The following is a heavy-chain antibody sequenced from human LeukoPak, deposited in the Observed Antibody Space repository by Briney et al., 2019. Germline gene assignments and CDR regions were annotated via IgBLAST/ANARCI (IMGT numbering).Heavy chain of an antibody. D-gene: IGHD5-12*01. CDR1: GFIVSSCF. J-gene: IGHJ4*02. Sequence: GGSLRLSCAASGFIVSSCFLSWVRQAPGKGLEWVSVIYSGGNTYYADSVKGRFTISRDNSKNTLYLQMNSLGADDTAVYYCARVFGYTYYLDYWGQGTLVTVSS. CDR2: IYSGGNT. V-gene: IGHV3-66*01. CDR3: ARVFGYTYYLDY.